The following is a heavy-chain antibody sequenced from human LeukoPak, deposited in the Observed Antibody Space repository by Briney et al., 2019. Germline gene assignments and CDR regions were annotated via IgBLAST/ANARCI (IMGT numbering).Heavy chain of an antibody. V-gene: IGHV3-48*04. Sequence: GGSLRLSCVGSGFTFNIYSMNWVRQAPGKGLEWVSYISSSGSTIYYADSVKGRFTISRDNAKNSLYLQMNSLRAEDTAVYYCAELGITMIGGVWGKGTTVTISS. D-gene: IGHD3-10*02. CDR3: AELGITMIGGV. CDR1: GFTFNIYS. J-gene: IGHJ6*04. CDR2: ISSSGSTI.